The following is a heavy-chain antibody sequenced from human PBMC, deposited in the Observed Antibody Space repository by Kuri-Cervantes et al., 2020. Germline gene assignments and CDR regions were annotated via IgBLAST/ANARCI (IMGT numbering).Heavy chain of an antibody. Sequence: ASVKVSCKASGYTFTGYYMHWVRQAPGQGLEWMGWINPNSGGTNYAQKFQGRVTMTRNTSISTAYMELSSLKSEDTAVYYCARRSVAGTGFDYWGQGVLVTVSS. V-gene: IGHV1-2*02. D-gene: IGHD6-19*01. CDR3: ARRSVAGTGFDY. CDR1: GYTFTGYY. CDR2: INPNSGGT. J-gene: IGHJ4*02.